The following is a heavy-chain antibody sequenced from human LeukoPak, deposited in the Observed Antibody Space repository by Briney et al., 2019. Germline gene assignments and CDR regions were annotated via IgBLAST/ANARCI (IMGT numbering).Heavy chain of an antibody. D-gene: IGHD5-18*01. CDR1: GFTFDDYA. J-gene: IGHJ4*02. V-gene: IGHV3-9*01. CDR3: AKDMGGYSYGSPFDY. Sequence: GGSLRLSCAASGFTFDDYAMHWVRQAPGKGLEWVSGISWNSGSIGYADSVKGRFTISRDNAKNSLYLQMNSLRAEDTALYYCAKDMGGYSYGSPFDYWGLGTLVTVSS. CDR2: ISWNSGSI.